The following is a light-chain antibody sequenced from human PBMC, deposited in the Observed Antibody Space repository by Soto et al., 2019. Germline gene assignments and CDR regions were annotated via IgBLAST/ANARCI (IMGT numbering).Light chain of an antibody. Sequence: EIVMTQSPATLSVSPGERATLSCRASQSVSSNLAWYQQKPGQAPRLLIYGASTRATGIPARFSGSGSGTDFTPTISSLQSADFAVYYCQQYNNWPFTFGPGTKVDIK. CDR1: QSVSSN. CDR3: QQYNNWPFT. V-gene: IGKV3-15*01. CDR2: GAS. J-gene: IGKJ3*01.